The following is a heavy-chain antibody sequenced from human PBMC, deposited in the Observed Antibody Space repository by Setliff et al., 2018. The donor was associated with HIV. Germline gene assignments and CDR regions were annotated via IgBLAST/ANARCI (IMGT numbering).Heavy chain of an antibody. CDR2: IIPVFGMT. J-gene: IGHJ4*02. D-gene: IGHD6-19*01. V-gene: IGHV1-69*10. CDR3: ASIAVAGYLGY. CDR1: GGTFSSSA. Sequence: SVKVSCKASGGTFSSSALCWVRQARGQGPEWLGGIIPVFGMTDYAQNFQGRLTITADTSTSTAYMELSSLRSDDTAVYYCASIAVAGYLGYWGQGTLVTVSS.